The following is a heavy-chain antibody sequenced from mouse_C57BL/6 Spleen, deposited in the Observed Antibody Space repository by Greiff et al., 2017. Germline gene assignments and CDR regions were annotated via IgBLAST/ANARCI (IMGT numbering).Heavy chain of an antibody. J-gene: IGHJ3*01. V-gene: IGHV1-64*01. Sequence: QVQLQQPGAELVKPGASVKLSCKASGYTFTSYWMHWVKQRPGQGLEWIGVIHPNSGSTNYNEKFKSKATLTVDKSSSTAYMQLSSLTSEDSAFYYCARSSSSGHSWIDYWGQGTPVTVSA. CDR3: ARSSSSGHSWIDY. CDR2: IHPNSGST. CDR1: GYTFTSYW. D-gene: IGHD3-2*02.